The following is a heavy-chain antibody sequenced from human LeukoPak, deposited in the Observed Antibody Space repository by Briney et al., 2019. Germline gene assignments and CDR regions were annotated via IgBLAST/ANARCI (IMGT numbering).Heavy chain of an antibody. D-gene: IGHD6-13*01. V-gene: IGHV3-74*01. CDR1: GFTFSSYW. J-gene: IGHJ5*02. Sequence: GGSLTLSCAASGFTFSSYWMHWVRQAPGKGLVWVSRINNYGSSTSYADSVKGRFTISRDNAKNTLYLQMNSLRAEDTAVYYCARPTKEGSSWYWWFDPWGQGTLVTVSS. CDR3: ARPTKEGSSWYWWFDP. CDR2: INNYGSST.